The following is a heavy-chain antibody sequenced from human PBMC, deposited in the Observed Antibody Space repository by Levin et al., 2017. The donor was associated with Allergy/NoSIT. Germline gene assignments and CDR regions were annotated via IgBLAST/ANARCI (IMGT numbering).Heavy chain of an antibody. V-gene: IGHV3-9*01. CDR1: GFTFDDYA. D-gene: IGHD5-18*01. CDR3: AKGRGYSRAFDM. J-gene: IGHJ3*02. CDR2: ISWNSVSI. Sequence: SCVASGFTFDDYAIHWVRQAPGKGLEWVSGISWNSVSIGYADSVKGRFTISRDNAKNSLYLQMNSLTAEDTALYYCAKGRGYSRAFDMWGQGTMVTVSS.